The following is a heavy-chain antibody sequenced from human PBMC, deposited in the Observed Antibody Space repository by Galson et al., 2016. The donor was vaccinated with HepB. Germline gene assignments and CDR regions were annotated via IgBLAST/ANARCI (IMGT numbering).Heavy chain of an antibody. Sequence: SVKVSCKVSGYTLTELSMHWVRQAPGKGLEWMGGFDPEDGETIYAQKFQDRVTMTEDTSTDTAYMELSSLRSEDTAVYYCARRDGFTSGDYYGMDVWGQGTTVTVSS. CDR3: ARRDGFTSGDYYGMDV. D-gene: IGHD4-17*01. CDR2: FDPEDGET. CDR1: GYTLTELS. V-gene: IGHV1-24*01. J-gene: IGHJ6*02.